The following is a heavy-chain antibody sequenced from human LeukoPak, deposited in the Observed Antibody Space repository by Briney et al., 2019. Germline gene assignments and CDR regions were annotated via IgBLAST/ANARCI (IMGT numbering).Heavy chain of an antibody. J-gene: IGHJ4*02. V-gene: IGHV1-69*01. D-gene: IGHD3-22*01. CDR1: GGTFSGYA. CDR3: ASTPMIVVVITTYFDY. CDR2: IIPIFGTA. Sequence: GASVKVSCKASGGTFSGYAISWVRQAPGQGLEWMGGIIPIFGTANYAQKFQGRVTITADESTSTAYMELSSLRSEDTAVYYCASTPMIVVVITTYFDYWGQGTLVTVSS.